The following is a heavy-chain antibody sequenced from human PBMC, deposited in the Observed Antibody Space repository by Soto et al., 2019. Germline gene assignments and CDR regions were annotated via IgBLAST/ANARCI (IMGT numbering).Heavy chain of an antibody. D-gene: IGHD1-1*01. V-gene: IGHV3-30*18. Sequence: QVQLVESGGGVVQPGRSLRLSCAASGFTFSSYGMHWVRQAPGKGLEWVAVISYDGSNKYYADSVKGRFTISRDNSKNTLYLQINRLRAEDTAVYYCAKEFRGDWNDVEAFGIWGQGTMVPGSS. CDR3: AKEFRGDWNDVEAFGI. J-gene: IGHJ3*02. CDR1: GFTFSSYG. CDR2: ISYDGSNK.